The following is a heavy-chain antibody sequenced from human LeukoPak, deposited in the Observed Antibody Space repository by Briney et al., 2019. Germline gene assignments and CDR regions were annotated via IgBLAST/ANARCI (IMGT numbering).Heavy chain of an antibody. CDR2: ISSSSYI. CDR3: AREQLYYYYYMDV. V-gene: IGHV3-21*01. D-gene: IGHD6-13*01. CDR1: GFTFSSYG. J-gene: IGHJ6*03. Sequence: PGGSLRLSCAASGFTFSSYGMNWVRQAPGKGLEWVSSISSSSYIYYADSVKGRFTISRDNAKNSLYLQMNSLRAEDTAVYYCAREQLYYYYYMDVWGKGTTVTVSS.